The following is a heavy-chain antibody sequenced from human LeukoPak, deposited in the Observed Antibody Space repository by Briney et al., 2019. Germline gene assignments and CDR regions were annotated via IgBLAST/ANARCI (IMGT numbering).Heavy chain of an antibody. CDR3: ARDLVTVTKGFDI. V-gene: IGHV4-59*11. Sequence: SETLSLTCAVSGDSFSSHYWTWIRLPPGRGLEWIGYISYIGTTNYNPSLKSRVTISIDTSKNQFSLKLSSVTTADTAAYYCARDLVTVTKGFDIWGLGTMVSVSS. D-gene: IGHD4-17*01. CDR2: ISYIGTT. CDR1: GDSFSSHY. J-gene: IGHJ3*02.